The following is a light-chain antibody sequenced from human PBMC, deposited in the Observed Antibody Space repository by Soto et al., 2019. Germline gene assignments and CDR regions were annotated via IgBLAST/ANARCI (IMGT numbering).Light chain of an antibody. CDR2: DAS. J-gene: IGKJ4*01. CDR1: QGIGSA. CDR3: LLLNTYPRV. Sequence: AIQLTQSPSSLSASIGDRVTITCRARQGIGSALAWYQQAPGKPPKLLIFDASTLENGVPSRFSGGGSGTDFPLTISSLQPEDFATYYGLLLNTYPRVFGGGTKVEIK. V-gene: IGKV1-13*02.